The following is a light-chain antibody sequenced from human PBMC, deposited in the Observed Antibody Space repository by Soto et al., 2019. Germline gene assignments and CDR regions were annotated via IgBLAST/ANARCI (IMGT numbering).Light chain of an antibody. CDR2: GVT. J-gene: IGLJ2*01. Sequence: QSALTQPRSVSGSPGQAVTISCTGTTSDIGAYNYVSWYQHHPGKAPKLIIYGVTKRPPAVPERFSASKSGSTASLTISGLQDEDEADYYCCSYAGYYTLLFGGGTKVTVL. CDR1: TSDIGAYNY. CDR3: CSYAGYYTLL. V-gene: IGLV2-11*01.